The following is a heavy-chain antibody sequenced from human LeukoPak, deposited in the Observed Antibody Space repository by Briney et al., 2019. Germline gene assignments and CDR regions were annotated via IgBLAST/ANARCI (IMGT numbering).Heavy chain of an antibody. V-gene: IGHV5-51*01. Sequence: GESLKISCKGSGYSFTGYWIGWVRQMPGKGLEWMGIIYPGDSDTRYSPSFQGQVTISADKSISTAYLQWSSLKASDTAMYYCARPPSRYSGYEGDWGQGTLVTVSS. CDR3: ARPPSRYSGYEGD. CDR1: GYSFTGYW. CDR2: IYPGDSDT. D-gene: IGHD5-12*01. J-gene: IGHJ4*02.